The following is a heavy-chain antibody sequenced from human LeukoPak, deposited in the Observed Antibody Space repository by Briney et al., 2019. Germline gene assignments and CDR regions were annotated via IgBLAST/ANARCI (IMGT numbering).Heavy chain of an antibody. V-gene: IGHV3-30*02. J-gene: IGHJ2*01. Sequence: GGSLRLSCAAPGFTFSSYGMHWVRQAPGKGLEWVAFIRYDGSNEFYADSVKGRFTISRDNSKNTLYLQMNNLRAEDTAVYYCARDGGYGSYVYPSNWYFDLWGRGTLVTVSS. CDR1: GFTFSSYG. CDR3: ARDGGYGSYVYPSNWYFDL. CDR2: IRYDGSNE. D-gene: IGHD5-18*01.